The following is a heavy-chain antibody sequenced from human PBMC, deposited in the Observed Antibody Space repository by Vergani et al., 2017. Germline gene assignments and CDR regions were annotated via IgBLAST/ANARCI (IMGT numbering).Heavy chain of an antibody. CDR3: ARDLRLLYNRFDP. Sequence: QVQLLESGGGVVQPGRSLRLSCAASGFTFNQSGMHCVRQAPGKGLEWVAVTWYDGNNKQYADSVKGRFTISRDNSKSTMYLQMNSLRDEDTGVYYCARDLRLLYNRFDPWGQGTLVTVSS. V-gene: IGHV3-33*01. D-gene: IGHD1-14*01. CDR2: TWYDGNNK. CDR1: GFTFNQSG. J-gene: IGHJ5*02.